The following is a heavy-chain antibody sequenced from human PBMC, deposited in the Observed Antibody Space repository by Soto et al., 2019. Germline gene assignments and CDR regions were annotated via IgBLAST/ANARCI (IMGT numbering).Heavy chain of an antibody. Sequence: TSETLSLTCTVTGGAISGYYWTWIRQSDGEGLEWIGRIYHSGSTNYNPSLKSRVTISVDKSKNQFSLKLSSVTAADTAVYYCAGRVYYDFWSGYYALDYYYGMDVWGQGTTVTVSS. CDR1: GGAISGYY. CDR2: IYHSGST. CDR3: AGRVYYDFWSGYYALDYYYGMDV. J-gene: IGHJ6*02. D-gene: IGHD3-3*01. V-gene: IGHV4-4*07.